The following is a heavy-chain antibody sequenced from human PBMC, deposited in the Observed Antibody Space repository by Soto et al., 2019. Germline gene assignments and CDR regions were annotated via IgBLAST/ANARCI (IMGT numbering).Heavy chain of an antibody. CDR1: GGTFSSYA. CDR2: IIPIFGTA. V-gene: IGHV1-69*01. D-gene: IGHD5-12*01. Sequence: SVKVSSKAAGGTFSSYAIVWVRQAPGQGLEWMGGIIPIFGTANYAQKFQGRVTITADESTSTAYMELSSLRSEDTAVYYCARVIRYPDIVATISYYYCGMDVWGQRTTVTVSS. J-gene: IGHJ6*02. CDR3: ARVIRYPDIVATISYYYCGMDV.